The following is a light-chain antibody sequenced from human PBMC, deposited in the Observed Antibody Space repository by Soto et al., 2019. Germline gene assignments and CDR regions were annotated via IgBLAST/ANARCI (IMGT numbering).Light chain of an antibody. V-gene: IGKV1-5*01. CDR1: QSISSW. CDR3: QQYSTYPWT. J-gene: IGKJ1*01. CDR2: DAS. Sequence: DIQMTQSPSTLSASVGDRVTITCRASQSISSWLAWYQQKPGKAPKVLIFDASSLESGVPSRFSGSGSATDFNLTISSLQPDDFAPYYCQQYSTYPWTFGQGTKVEIK.